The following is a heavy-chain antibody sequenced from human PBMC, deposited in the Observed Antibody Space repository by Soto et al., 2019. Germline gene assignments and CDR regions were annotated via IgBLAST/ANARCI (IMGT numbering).Heavy chain of an antibody. Sequence: QVQLVQSGAEVKKPGSSVKVSCKASGGTFSSYAISWVRQAPGQGLEWMGGIIPIFGTANYAQKFQGRVTITADEPTSTAYMELSSLRSEDTAVYYCAREGGIAAHAGYNWFDPWGQGTLVTVSS. J-gene: IGHJ5*02. CDR1: GGTFSSYA. D-gene: IGHD6-6*01. CDR3: AREGGIAAHAGYNWFDP. CDR2: IIPIFGTA. V-gene: IGHV1-69*01.